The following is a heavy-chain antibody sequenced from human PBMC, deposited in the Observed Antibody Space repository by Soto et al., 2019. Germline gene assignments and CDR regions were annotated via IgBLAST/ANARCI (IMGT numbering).Heavy chain of an antibody. CDR2: IYYNGTT. CDR1: GGSISSGGYY. CDR3: ARAITTKDFFDY. V-gene: IGHV4-31*03. J-gene: IGHJ4*02. D-gene: IGHD1-1*01. Sequence: PSETLSLTCTVSGGSISSGGYYWSWIRQYPGKGLEWIGYIYYNGTTHYNPSLKSRLTMSVDTSSNHFSLKLSSVTAADTAVYYCARAITTKDFFDYWGQGILVTVSS.